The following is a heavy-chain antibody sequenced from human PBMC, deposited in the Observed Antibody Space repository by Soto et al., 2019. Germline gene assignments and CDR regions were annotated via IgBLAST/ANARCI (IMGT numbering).Heavy chain of an antibody. J-gene: IGHJ6*02. Sequence: ASVKVSCKASGYTFTSYYIHWVRQAPGQGLEWMGIINPRGGITTYAQKFQGRLTMTGDTSTSTVYMELSSLTSEDTAMYHCASSPAYGSSWYGIPPDLSHGMDVWGQGTTVTVSS. CDR1: GYTFTSYY. D-gene: IGHD6-13*01. V-gene: IGHV1-46*01. CDR3: ASSPAYGSSWYGIPPDLSHGMDV. CDR2: INPRGGIT.